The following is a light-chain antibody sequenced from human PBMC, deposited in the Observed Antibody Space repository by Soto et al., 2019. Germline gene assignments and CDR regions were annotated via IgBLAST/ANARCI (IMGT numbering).Light chain of an antibody. CDR2: KAS. V-gene: IGKV1-5*03. J-gene: IGKJ1*01. CDR1: QSISTW. Sequence: DIQMTQSPSTLAASVGDRVTITFRASQSISTWLAWYQQKPGKAPKVLIYKASSLESGVPSRFRGSGSGTEFSLPISRLQPDDFETYYCQQYNSYSPTLGQGTKVDIK. CDR3: QQYNSYSPT.